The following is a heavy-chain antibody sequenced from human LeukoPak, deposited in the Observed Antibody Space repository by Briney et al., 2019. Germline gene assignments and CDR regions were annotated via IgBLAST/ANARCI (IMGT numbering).Heavy chain of an antibody. Sequence: GGSLRLSCAASGFTFSSYSMNWVRQAPGKGLEWVSSISSSSSYIYYADSVKGRFTISKDNAKNSLYLQMNSLRAEDTAAYYCARGDSSGWYVPYYFDYWGQGTLVTVSS. D-gene: IGHD6-19*01. V-gene: IGHV3-21*01. J-gene: IGHJ4*02. CDR3: ARGDSSGWYVPYYFDY. CDR1: GFTFSSYS. CDR2: ISSSSSYI.